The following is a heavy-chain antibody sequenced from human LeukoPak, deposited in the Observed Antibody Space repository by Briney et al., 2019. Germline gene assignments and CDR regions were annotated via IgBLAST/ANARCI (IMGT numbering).Heavy chain of an antibody. CDR1: GFTFSSYG. D-gene: IGHD4-17*01. CDR2: ISYDGSNK. V-gene: IGHV3-30*18. J-gene: IGHJ4*02. Sequence: PGRSLRLSCAASGFTFSSYGMHWVRQAPGKGLEWVAVISYDGSNKYYEDSVKGRFTISRDNSKNTLYLQMNSLRAEDTAVYYCAKDGNDYGDSAGYWGQGTLVTVSS. CDR3: AKDGNDYGDSAGY.